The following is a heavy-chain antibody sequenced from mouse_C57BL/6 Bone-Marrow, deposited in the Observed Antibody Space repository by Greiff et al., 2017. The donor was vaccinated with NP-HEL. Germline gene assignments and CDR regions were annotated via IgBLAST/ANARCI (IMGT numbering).Heavy chain of an antibody. D-gene: IGHD4-1*01. Sequence: EVKVVESGGDLVKPGGSLKLSCAASGFTFSSYGMSWVRQTPDKRLEWVATISSGGSYTYYPDSVKGRFTISRDNAKNTLYLQMSSLKSEDTAMYYCARQLTGTGYWGQGTTLTVSS. CDR1: GFTFSSYG. J-gene: IGHJ2*01. V-gene: IGHV5-6*01. CDR3: ARQLTGTGY. CDR2: ISSGGSYT.